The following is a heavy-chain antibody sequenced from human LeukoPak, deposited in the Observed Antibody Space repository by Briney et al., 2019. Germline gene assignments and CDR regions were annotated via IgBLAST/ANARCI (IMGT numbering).Heavy chain of an antibody. CDR2: IKQDGSEK. D-gene: IGHD6-19*01. V-gene: IGHV3-7*03. J-gene: IGHJ4*02. CDR1: GFTFSSYW. Sequence: GGSLRLSCAASGFTFSSYWMSWVRQAPGKGLGWVANIKQDGSEKYYVDSVKGRFTISRDNAKNSLYLQMNSLRAEDTAVYYCARDGRFIAVAGTLDWGQGTLVTVSS. CDR3: ARDGRFIAVAGTLD.